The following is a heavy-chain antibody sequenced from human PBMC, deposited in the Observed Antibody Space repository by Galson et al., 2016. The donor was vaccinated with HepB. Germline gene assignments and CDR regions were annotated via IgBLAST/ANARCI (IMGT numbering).Heavy chain of an antibody. Sequence: SLRLSCAVSEFTFSYYGVTWVRQPPGKRLEWVSNIIRNGGNKQYADSVRGRFTISRDNSKNTLYLQMNSLRAEDTAIYYCAKDPNGDYIGTFDMWGQGTMVTVSS. CDR1: EFTFSYYG. D-gene: IGHD4-17*01. CDR2: IIRNGGNK. V-gene: IGHV3-23*01. CDR3: AKDPNGDYIGTFDM. J-gene: IGHJ3*02.